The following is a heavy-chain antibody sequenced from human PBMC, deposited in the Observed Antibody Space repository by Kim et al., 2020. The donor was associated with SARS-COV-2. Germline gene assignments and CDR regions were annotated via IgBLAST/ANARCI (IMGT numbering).Heavy chain of an antibody. CDR2: INPNSGGT. CDR3: ARLSSGRGSFDY. CDR1: GYTFTGYY. D-gene: IGHD6-19*01. J-gene: IGHJ4*02. Sequence: ASVKVSCKASGYTFTGYYMHWVRQAPGQGLEWMGWINPNSGGTNYAQKFQGRVTMTRDTSISTAYMELSRLRSDDTAVYYCARLSSGRGSFDYWGQGTLVTVSS. V-gene: IGHV1-2*02.